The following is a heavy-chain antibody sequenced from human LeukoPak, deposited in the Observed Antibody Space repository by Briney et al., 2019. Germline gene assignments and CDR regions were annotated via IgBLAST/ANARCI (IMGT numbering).Heavy chain of an antibody. V-gene: IGHV4-38-2*02. CDR2: INHSGST. J-gene: IGHJ4*02. Sequence: PSETLSLTCTVSGYSISSGYYWSWIRQPPGKGLEWIGEINHSGSTNYNPSLKSRVTISVDTSKNQFSLKLSSVTAADTAVYYCARTDFWSGYYGIDYWGQGTLVTVSS. D-gene: IGHD3-3*01. CDR1: GYSISSGYY. CDR3: ARTDFWSGYYGIDY.